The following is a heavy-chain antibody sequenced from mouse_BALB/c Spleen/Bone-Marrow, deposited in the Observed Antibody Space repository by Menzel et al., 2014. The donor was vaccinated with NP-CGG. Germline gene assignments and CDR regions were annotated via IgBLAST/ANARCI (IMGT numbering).Heavy chain of an antibody. D-gene: IGHD1-1*01. J-gene: IGHJ3*01. Sequence: VQLKESGAELVKPGASVKLSCTASVFKFXDTHMHWVKQRPEQGLEGIGRIDPASGDTKYDPKFQGKAAITGDTSSNTAYLQLSSLTSEDTAVYYCSRDYGGTAWFAYWGQGTLVTVSA. CDR3: SRDYGGTAWFAY. CDR2: IDPASGDT. CDR1: VFKFXDTH. V-gene: IGHV14-3*02.